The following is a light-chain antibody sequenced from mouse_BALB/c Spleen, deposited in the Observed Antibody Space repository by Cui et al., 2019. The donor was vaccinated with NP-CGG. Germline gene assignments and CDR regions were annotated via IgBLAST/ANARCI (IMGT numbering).Light chain of an antibody. J-gene: IGLJ1*01. CDR1: TGAVTTCNY. CDR3: ALWYSNHWV. Sequence: QAVVTQEFALTTSPGETVTLTCRSSTGAVTTCNYANWVQEKPDHLFTGLIGGTNNRAPGVPARFSGSLIGDKAALTITGAQTEDEAIYFCALWYSNHWVFGGGTKLTVL. V-gene: IGLV1*01. CDR2: GTN.